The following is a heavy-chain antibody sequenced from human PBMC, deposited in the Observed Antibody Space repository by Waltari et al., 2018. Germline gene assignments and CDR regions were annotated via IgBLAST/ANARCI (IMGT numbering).Heavy chain of an antibody. CDR2: IYPGDSDT. Sequence: EVQLVQSGAEVKKPGESLKISCKGSGYSFTSYWIGWVRQMPGKGLEWMGIIYPGDSDTRYSPAFQGQVTISADRSISTAYLQWSSLRSEDTAVYYCAREGGLTMIVVVITRLGAFDIWGQGTMVTVSS. CDR3: AREGGLTMIVVVITRLGAFDI. J-gene: IGHJ3*02. V-gene: IGHV5-51*01. D-gene: IGHD3-22*01. CDR1: GYSFTSYW.